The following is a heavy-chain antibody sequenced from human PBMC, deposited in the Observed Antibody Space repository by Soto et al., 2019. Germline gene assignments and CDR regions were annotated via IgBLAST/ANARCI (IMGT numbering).Heavy chain of an antibody. D-gene: IGHD3-3*01. Sequence: SETLSLTCTVSGGSISSYYWSWIRQPPGKGLEWIGYIYYSGSTNYNPSLKSRVTISVDTSKNQFSLKLSSVTAADTAVYYCARLASPPVWSGYFETDYWGQGTLVTVSS. J-gene: IGHJ4*02. CDR1: GGSISSYY. CDR2: IYYSGST. CDR3: ARLASPPVWSGYFETDY. V-gene: IGHV4-59*08.